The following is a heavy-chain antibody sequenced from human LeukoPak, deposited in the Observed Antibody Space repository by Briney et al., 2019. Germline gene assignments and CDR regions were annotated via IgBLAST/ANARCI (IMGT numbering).Heavy chain of an antibody. J-gene: IGHJ3*02. Sequence: ASVKVSCKASGYTFTSYGISWVRQAPGQGLEWMGWISAYNGNTNYAQKLQGRVTITRDTSASTAYMELSSLRSEDTAVYYCARPGLLGAFDIWGQGTMVTVSS. D-gene: IGHD2-21*01. V-gene: IGHV1-18*01. CDR1: GYTFTSYG. CDR3: ARPGLLGAFDI. CDR2: ISAYNGNT.